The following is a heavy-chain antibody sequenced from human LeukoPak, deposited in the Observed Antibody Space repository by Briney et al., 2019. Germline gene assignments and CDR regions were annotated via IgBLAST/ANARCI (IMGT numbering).Heavy chain of an antibody. J-gene: IGHJ4*02. CDR1: GFTFSSYW. CDR2: ISYDGSNK. V-gene: IGHV3-30*18. D-gene: IGHD3-9*01. CDR3: TKDILTGYYTPGFDY. Sequence: PGGSLRLSCAASGFTFSSYWMSWVRQAPGKGLEWVAVISYDGSNKYYADSVKGRFTISRDNSKNTLYLQMNSLRAEDTAVYYCTKDILTGYYTPGFDYWGQGTLVTVSS.